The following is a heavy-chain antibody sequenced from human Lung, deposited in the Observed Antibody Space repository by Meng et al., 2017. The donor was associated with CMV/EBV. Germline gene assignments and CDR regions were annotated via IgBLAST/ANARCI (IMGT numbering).Heavy chain of an antibody. CDR2: IPHRGSS. J-gene: IGHJ4*02. Sequence: QVHLRQSRPALVKPSEPLSLPCAVSGDYITNHNWWAWVRQPPGKGLEWIGEIPHRGSSAYNPSLKSRVSMSIDKSKNQFSLKLTSVTAADTAVYYCASFPPPGKQWLVTDYWGQGTLVTVSS. V-gene: IGHV4-4*02. CDR1: GDYITNHNW. CDR3: ASFPPPGKQWLVTDY. D-gene: IGHD6-19*01.